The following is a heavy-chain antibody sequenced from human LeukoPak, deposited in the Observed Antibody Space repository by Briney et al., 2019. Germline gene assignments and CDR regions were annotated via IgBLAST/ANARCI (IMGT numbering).Heavy chain of an antibody. Sequence: ASVKVSCKVSGYNLTELSMHWVRQAPGKGREWMGGFDPGDGAMVYAQRFQGRVTMTEDTSTDTVYMELSSRKSEDTAVYYCAAGGFDDLLPYWGQGTLVTVSS. D-gene: IGHD3-9*01. CDR3: AAGGFDDLLPY. CDR2: FDPGDGAM. CDR1: GYNLTELS. J-gene: IGHJ4*02. V-gene: IGHV1-24*01.